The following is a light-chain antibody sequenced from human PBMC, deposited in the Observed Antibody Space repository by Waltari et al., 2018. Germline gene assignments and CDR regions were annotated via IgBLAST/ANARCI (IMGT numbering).Light chain of an antibody. V-gene: IGKV1-39*01. CDR3: QQSYSSPWT. CDR2: VAS. Sequence: DIQMTQSPSSLSASVGDRVTITCRASQSISDYLNWYQHKSGKAPRLLIYVASNLHTGVPSRFSGSGSGTDFTLTISSLQPEEFATYYCQQSYSSPWTFGQGTKVEIK. CDR1: QSISDY. J-gene: IGKJ1*01.